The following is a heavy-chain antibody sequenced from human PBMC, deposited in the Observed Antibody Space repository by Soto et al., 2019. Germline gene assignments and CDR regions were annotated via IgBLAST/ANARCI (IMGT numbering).Heavy chain of an antibody. CDR3: ARDGLYYDSSGFYDAGGIFDF. Sequence: QVQLVESGGGVVQPGRSLRLSCAASGFTFNIYGMHWVRQAPGKGLEWVALISYDGSNKYYADSVKGRFTISRDNSKNALXLXLNSLRAEDTAVYYCARDGLYYDSSGFYDAGGIFDFWGQGTLITVSS. V-gene: IGHV3-30*03. J-gene: IGHJ4*02. CDR2: ISYDGSNK. CDR1: GFTFNIYG. D-gene: IGHD3-22*01.